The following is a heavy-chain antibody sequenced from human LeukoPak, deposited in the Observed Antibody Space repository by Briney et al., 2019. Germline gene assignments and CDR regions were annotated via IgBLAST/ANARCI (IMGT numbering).Heavy chain of an antibody. CDR1: GFTFSSYW. Sequence: PGGSLRLSCAASGFTFSSYWMSWVRQAPGKGLEWVANIKQDGSEKYYVDSVKGRFTISRDNAKNSLYLQMNSLRAEDTAVYYCARELSEVGASVILPYYYMDVWGKGTTVTVSS. V-gene: IGHV3-7*01. J-gene: IGHJ6*03. CDR3: ARELSEVGASVILPYYYMDV. CDR2: IKQDGSEK. D-gene: IGHD1-26*01.